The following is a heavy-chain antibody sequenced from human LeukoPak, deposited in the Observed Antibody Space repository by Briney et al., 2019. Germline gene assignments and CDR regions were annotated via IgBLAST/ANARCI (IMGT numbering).Heavy chain of an antibody. J-gene: IGHJ4*02. CDR3: AKTSGGDY. V-gene: IGHV3-23*01. CDR1: GFTFSSYA. Sequence: PGGSLRLSCAASGFTFSSYAKSWVRQAPGKGLEWVSGIRDSGGNTYYADSVRGRFTISRDNSKNTLYLQMNSLRAEDTAVYYCAKTSGGDYWGQGTRVTVSS. CDR2: IRDSGGNT.